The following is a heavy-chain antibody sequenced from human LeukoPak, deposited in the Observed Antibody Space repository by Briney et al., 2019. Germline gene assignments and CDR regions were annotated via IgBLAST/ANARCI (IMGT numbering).Heavy chain of an antibody. CDR3: ARDIDDVGALFDF. D-gene: IGHD1-26*01. V-gene: IGHV4-61*02. Sequence: SETLSLTCTVSGGSISSGDYYWNWIRQPAGKGLEWIGRIYISGSTNYNPSLKSRVTISVDTAKRQFSLKLTSVTAADTALYFCARDIDDVGALFDFWGQGTLVTVSS. J-gene: IGHJ4*02. CDR1: GGSISSGDYY. CDR2: IYISGST.